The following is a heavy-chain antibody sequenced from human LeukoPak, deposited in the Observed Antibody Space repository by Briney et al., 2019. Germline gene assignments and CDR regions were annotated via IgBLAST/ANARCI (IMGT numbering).Heavy chain of an antibody. CDR2: IIPIFGTA. J-gene: IGHJ3*02. CDR3: AREAIFGDRGAFDI. Sequence: SVKVSCKASGGTFSSYAISWVRQAPGQGLEWMGGIIPIFGTANYAQKFQGRVTITTDESTSAAYMELSSLRSEDTAVYYCAREAIFGDRGAFDIWGQGTMVTVSS. CDR1: GGTFSSYA. D-gene: IGHD3-3*01. V-gene: IGHV1-69*05.